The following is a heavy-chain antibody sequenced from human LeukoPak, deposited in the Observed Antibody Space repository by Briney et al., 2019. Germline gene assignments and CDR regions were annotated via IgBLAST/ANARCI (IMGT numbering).Heavy chain of an antibody. V-gene: IGHV3-74*01. J-gene: IGHJ3*02. Sequence: PRGSLRLSCAASGSTFSSYWMHWVRQAPGKGLVWVSRINSDGSSTSYADSVKGRFTISRDNSKNTLYLQMSSLRAEDTAVYYCAKPLRWQSSTAFDIWGQGTMVTVSS. D-gene: IGHD4-23*01. CDR3: AKPLRWQSSTAFDI. CDR2: INSDGSST. CDR1: GSTFSSYW.